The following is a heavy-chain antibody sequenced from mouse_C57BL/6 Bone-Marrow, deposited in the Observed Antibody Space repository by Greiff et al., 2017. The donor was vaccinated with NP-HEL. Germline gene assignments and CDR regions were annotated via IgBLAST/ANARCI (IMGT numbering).Heavy chain of an antibody. CDR1: GYPFTDHT. CDR2: ISPRDGSN. D-gene: IGHD1-1*01. Sequence: QVQLQQSDAELVKPGASVKISCKVSGYPFTDHTLHWMKQRPEQGLEWIGYISPRDGSNKYNEKFKGKATLTEDKSSSTAYMQLNSLTSEDSAVYFGARDGDYYVILHFDYWGQGTTLTVSS. J-gene: IGHJ2*01. CDR3: ARDGDYYVILHFDY. V-gene: IGHV1-78*01.